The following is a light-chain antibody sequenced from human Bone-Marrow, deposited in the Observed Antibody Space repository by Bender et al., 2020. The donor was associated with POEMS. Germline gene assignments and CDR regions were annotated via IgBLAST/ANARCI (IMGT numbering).Light chain of an antibody. CDR2: SSH. J-gene: IGLJ3*02. CDR3: TSHTSINTRV. V-gene: IGLV1-44*01. CDR1: SSNIGAHA. Sequence: QSVLTQPPSVSGAPGQSVTIYCTGGSSNIGAHAVNWYQHLPGTAPKLLIYSSHRRPSEVPDRFSGSRSGTSASLAISGLQADDEADYFCTSHTSINTRVFGGGTKLTVL.